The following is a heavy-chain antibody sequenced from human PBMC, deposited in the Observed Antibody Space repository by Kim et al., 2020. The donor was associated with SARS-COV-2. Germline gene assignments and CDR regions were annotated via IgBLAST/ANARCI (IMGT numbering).Heavy chain of an antibody. CDR1: GFTFSTYS. Sequence: GGSLRLSCAASGFTFSTYSMNWVRQAPGEGLEWVSSISSGGSYIYYADSVKGRFTLSRDNARNSIFLQMNSLRAEDTAIYYCARAGGGEQQLWGSGDYWGQGTLVTVSS. CDR3: ARAGGGEQQLWGSGDY. CDR2: ISSGGSYI. D-gene: IGHD6-13*01. V-gene: IGHV3-21*04. J-gene: IGHJ4*02.